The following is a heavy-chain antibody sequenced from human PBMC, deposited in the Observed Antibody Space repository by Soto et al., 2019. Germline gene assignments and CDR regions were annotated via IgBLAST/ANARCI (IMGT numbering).Heavy chain of an antibody. V-gene: IGHV1-18*01. Sequence: QVQLVQSGAAVKKPGASVKVSCKASGYTFTTYGISWVRQAPGQGLEGMGRISAYNGNTNYAQKLQGRVTMTTDTPTSTAYMELRSLRSDDTAVYYFAIDHGYCSGGTCDPRYWGQGTLVTVSS. D-gene: IGHD2-15*01. CDR2: ISAYNGNT. J-gene: IGHJ4*02. CDR1: GYTFTTYG. CDR3: AIDHGYCSGGTCDPRY.